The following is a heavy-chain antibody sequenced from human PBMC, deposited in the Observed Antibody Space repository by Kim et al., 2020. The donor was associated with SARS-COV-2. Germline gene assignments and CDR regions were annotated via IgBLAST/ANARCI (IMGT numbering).Heavy chain of an antibody. J-gene: IGHJ5*02. Sequence: GGSLRLSCAASGFTFSSYAMSWVRQAPGKGLEWVSAISGSGGSTYYADSVKGRFTISRDNSKNTLYLQMNSLRAEDTAVYYCAKEYYYGSGSRCWFDPWGQGTLVTVSS. CDR3: AKEYYYGSGSRCWFDP. D-gene: IGHD3-10*01. V-gene: IGHV3-23*01. CDR2: ISGSGGST. CDR1: GFTFSSYA.